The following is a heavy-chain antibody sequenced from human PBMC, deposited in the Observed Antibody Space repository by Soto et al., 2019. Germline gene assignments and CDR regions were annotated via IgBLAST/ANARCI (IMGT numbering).Heavy chain of an antibody. CDR2: INHSGST. V-gene: IGHV4-34*01. D-gene: IGHD3-22*01. CDR1: GGSFSGYY. J-gene: IGHJ6*02. Sequence: QVQLQQWGAGLLKPSETLSLTCAVYGGSFSGYYWSWIRQPPGKGLEWIGEINHSGSTNYNPSLKSRVNISVDTSKNQFSLKLSHVTAADTAVYYCARGIVSSPSLHYYYYYGMDVWGQGTTVTVSS. CDR3: ARGIVSSPSLHYYYYYGMDV.